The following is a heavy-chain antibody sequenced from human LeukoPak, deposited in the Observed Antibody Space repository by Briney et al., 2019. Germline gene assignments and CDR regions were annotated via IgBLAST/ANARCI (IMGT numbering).Heavy chain of an antibody. Sequence: GGSLRLSCAASGFTFSTYAMSWVRQAPGKGLEWVSAISGSGGNTYYADSVKGRVTISRDNSKSTVYLQMNSLRAEDTAVYYCAKKGSGWYGPSGRIGYWGQGTLVTVSS. CDR3: AKKGSGWYGPSGRIGY. CDR2: ISGSGGNT. V-gene: IGHV3-23*01. D-gene: IGHD6-19*01. CDR1: GFTFSTYA. J-gene: IGHJ4*02.